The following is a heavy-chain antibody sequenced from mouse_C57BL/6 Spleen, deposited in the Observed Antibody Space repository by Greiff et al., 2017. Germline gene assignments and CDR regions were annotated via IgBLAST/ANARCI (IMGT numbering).Heavy chain of an antibody. J-gene: IGHJ4*01. V-gene: IGHV5-17*01. CDR3: ARPNYYGSSYTPYAMDY. Sequence: EVKLVESGGGLVKPGGSLKLSCAASGFTFSDYGMHWVRQAPQKGLEWVAYISSGSNTIYYADTVKGRFTISRDNAKNTLFLQMTSLRSEDTAMYYCARPNYYGSSYTPYAMDYWGQGTSVTVST. CDR1: GFTFSDYG. D-gene: IGHD1-1*01. CDR2: ISSGSNTI.